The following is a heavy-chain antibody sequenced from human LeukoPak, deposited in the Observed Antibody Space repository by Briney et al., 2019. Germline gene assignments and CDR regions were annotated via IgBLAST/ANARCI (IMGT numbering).Heavy chain of an antibody. Sequence: GGSLRLSCAASGFTFSTYWFHWVRQAPGEGPVWVSRTNPDGSSTDHADSVRGRFVISGDNARNTLYLQMNSLRAEDTAVYYCVRDLVGRDDTWGQGTLVTVSS. J-gene: IGHJ5*02. D-gene: IGHD1-26*01. CDR1: GFTFSTYW. V-gene: IGHV3-74*01. CDR2: TNPDGSST. CDR3: VRDLVGRDDT.